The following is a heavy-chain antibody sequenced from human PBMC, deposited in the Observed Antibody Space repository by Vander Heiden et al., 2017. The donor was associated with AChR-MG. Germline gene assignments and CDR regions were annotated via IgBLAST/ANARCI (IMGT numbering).Heavy chain of an antibody. D-gene: IGHD6-13*01. Sequence: QVQLVESGGGVVQPGRSLRLSCAASGFTFRSYGLHWVRQAPGKGLEWVAVIWYDGSNKYYADSVKGRFTISRDNSKNTLYLQMNSLRAEDTAVYYCARARGQLERPIYYYYGMDVWGQGTTVTVSS. V-gene: IGHV3-33*01. CDR3: ARARGQLERPIYYYYGMDV. CDR1: GFTFRSYG. J-gene: IGHJ6*02. CDR2: IWYDGSNK.